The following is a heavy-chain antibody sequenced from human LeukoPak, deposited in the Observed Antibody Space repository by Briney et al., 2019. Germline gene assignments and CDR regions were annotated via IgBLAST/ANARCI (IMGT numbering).Heavy chain of an antibody. CDR2: LHTAGDA. CDR1: RFTFSDYD. CDR3: SRGGQRAGYAFDI. V-gene: IGHV3-13*01. J-gene: IGHJ3*02. Sequence: GGSLRLSCPASRFTFSDYDMHWVRQVTAKGLEWVSSLHTAGDAHYSVSVRGRFIISRERSKTSFYLQMNSLRAEDSAMYYCSRGGQRAGYAFDIWGQGTMVTVSS.